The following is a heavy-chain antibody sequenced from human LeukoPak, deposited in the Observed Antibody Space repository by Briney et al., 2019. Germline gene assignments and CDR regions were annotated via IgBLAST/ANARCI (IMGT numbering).Heavy chain of an antibody. J-gene: IGHJ6*03. CDR1: GFTFSSYD. Sequence: GGSLRLSCAASGFTFSSYDMHCVRQATGKGLEWVSAIGTAGDTYYPGSVKGRFTISRENAKNSLYLQMNSLRAGDTAVYYCARGNFEDYYYYYMDVWGKGTTVTVSS. CDR3: ARGNFEDYYYYYMDV. CDR2: IGTAGDT. V-gene: IGHV3-13*01.